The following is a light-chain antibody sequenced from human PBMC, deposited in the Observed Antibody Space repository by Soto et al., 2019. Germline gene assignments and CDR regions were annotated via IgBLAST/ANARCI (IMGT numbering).Light chain of an antibody. CDR1: QSISSR. Sequence: EIVMTQSPATLSVPPGERATLSCRASQSISSRLAWYQQKPGQAPRLLMYGASTRATGFPDRFSGSGSGTEFTLTISSLHSEDFAVYYCQQYYDWPITFGQGTRLEIK. J-gene: IGKJ5*01. V-gene: IGKV3-15*01. CDR3: QQYYDWPIT. CDR2: GAS.